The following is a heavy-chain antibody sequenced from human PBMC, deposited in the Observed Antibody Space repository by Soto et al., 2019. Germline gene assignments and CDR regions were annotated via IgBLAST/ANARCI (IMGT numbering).Heavy chain of an antibody. V-gene: IGHV4-30-4*01. CDR3: ARGPSGDKVDY. D-gene: IGHD1-26*01. Sequence: QVQLQESGPGVVEPSQTMSLTCTVSGGSINNNGYFWSWIRPPPGSVLEWIGHIYKSGSTYSNPSLKSRLTLAVDTSKNQFSLKLSSVPAAGTGVYYCARGPSGDKVDYWGQGTLVTVSA. J-gene: IGHJ4*02. CDR2: IYKSGST. CDR1: GGSINNNGYF.